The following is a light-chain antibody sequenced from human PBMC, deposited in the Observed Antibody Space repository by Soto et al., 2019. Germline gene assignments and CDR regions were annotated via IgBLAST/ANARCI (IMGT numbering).Light chain of an antibody. Sequence: DIVMTQSPDSLAVSLGERATINCKSSQSLLYSSNNKDYLAWYQQKPGQPPKLLIYWASTRESGVPDRFSGSGSRSDFTLTIPSLQAEDAAVYYCQQDDHAPITFGKWTRLDIK. CDR2: WAS. CDR1: QSLLYSSNNKDY. J-gene: IGKJ5*01. CDR3: QQDDHAPIT. V-gene: IGKV4-1*01.